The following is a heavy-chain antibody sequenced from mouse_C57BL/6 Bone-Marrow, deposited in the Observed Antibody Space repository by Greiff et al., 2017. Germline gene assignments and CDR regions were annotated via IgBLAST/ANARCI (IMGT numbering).Heavy chain of an antibody. D-gene: IGHD2-4*01. Sequence: EVQLQQSGPELVKPGASVKISCKASGYSFTDYNMNWVKQSNGKSLEWIGVINPNYGTTSYNQKFKGKATLTVDKSSSTAYMQLNNLTSENSAVYYVARGYDYDYAMDYWGQGTSVTVSS. CDR1: GYSFTDYN. J-gene: IGHJ4*01. V-gene: IGHV1-39*01. CDR2: INPNYGTT. CDR3: ARGYDYDYAMDY.